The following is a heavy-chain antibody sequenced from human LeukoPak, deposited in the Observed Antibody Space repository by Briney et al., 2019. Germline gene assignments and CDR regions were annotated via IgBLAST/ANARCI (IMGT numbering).Heavy chain of an antibody. V-gene: IGHV4-59*08. CDR3: ARHSDFWSGYIFDY. Sequence: PSETLSLTCTVSGDSISSYYWSWIRQPPGKGLEWIGYIYYSGSTNYNPSLKSRVTISVDTSKNQFSLKLSSVTAADTAVYYCARHSDFWSGYIFDYWGQGTLVTVSS. CDR1: GDSISSYY. D-gene: IGHD3-3*01. J-gene: IGHJ4*02. CDR2: IYYSGST.